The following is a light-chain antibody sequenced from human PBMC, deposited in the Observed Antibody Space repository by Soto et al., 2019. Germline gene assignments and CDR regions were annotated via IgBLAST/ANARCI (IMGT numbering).Light chain of an antibody. CDR3: QHRSNWPTT. CDR2: DAS. V-gene: IGKV3-11*01. Sequence: EIVLTQSPATLSLSPGERATLSCSASQSVYSYLAWYQQKPGQAPRLLIYDASNRATGIPARFRGSGSGTDFTLTISSLEPEDFAVYYCQHRSNWPTTFGQGTRLEIK. J-gene: IGKJ5*01. CDR1: QSVYSY.